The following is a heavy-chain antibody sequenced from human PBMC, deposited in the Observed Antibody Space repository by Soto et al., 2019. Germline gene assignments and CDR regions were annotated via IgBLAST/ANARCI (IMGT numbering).Heavy chain of an antibody. D-gene: IGHD3-22*01. V-gene: IGHV3-15*01. CDR2: VKSKTDSRTI. J-gene: IGHJ4*02. Sequence: EVQLVECGGGLVKPGGSLRLSCAASGFTFSNSWMTWVRQAPGKGLEWVGRVKSKTDSRTIDYAATVKDRFTISRGDSKNPLYPQMNSLKAEDTAVYYYMGSNSGSSVRVDYWGQGTLVTVSS. CDR3: MGSNSGSSVRVDY. CDR1: GFTFSNSW.